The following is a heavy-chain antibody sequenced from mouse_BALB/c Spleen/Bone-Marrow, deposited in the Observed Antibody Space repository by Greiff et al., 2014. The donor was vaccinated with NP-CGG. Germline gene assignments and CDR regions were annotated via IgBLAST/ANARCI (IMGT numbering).Heavy chain of an antibody. V-gene: IGHV4-1*02. J-gene: IGHJ3*01. CDR2: INPDSSTI. CDR3: ARNGYYGWIAY. D-gene: IGHD2-3*01. CDR1: GFDFSRYW. Sequence: EVKLVESGGGLVQSGGFLKLSCAASGFDFSRYWMTWVRQAPGKGLEWIGEINPDSSTINYTPSLKDKFIISRDNAKNTLYLQMSKVRSEDTALYYCARNGYYGWIAYWGQGTLVTVSA.